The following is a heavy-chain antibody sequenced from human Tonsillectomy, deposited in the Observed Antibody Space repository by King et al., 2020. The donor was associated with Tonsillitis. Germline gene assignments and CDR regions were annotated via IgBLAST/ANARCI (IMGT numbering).Heavy chain of an antibody. CDR2: INQEGSEK. D-gene: IGHD3-3*01. Sequence: QLVQSGGGLVQPGGSLRLSCAASGFSFSRYWMSWVRQAPGEGLEWVANINQEGSEKYYVDSVKGRFTIFRDNAKNSLYLQMNSLRAEDTAVYYCARDSYYDFWSGYSYSSSWSDNWFDPWGQGTLVTVSS. J-gene: IGHJ5*02. CDR3: ARDSYYDFWSGYSYSSSWSDNWFDP. V-gene: IGHV3-7*01. CDR1: GFSFSRYW.